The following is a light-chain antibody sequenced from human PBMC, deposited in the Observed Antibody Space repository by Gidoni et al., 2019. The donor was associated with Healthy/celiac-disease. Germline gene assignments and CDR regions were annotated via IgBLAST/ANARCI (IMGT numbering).Light chain of an antibody. CDR1: QSISSY. CDR2: AAS. Sequence: DIQKTQSPSSLSASVGDSVTITCRASQSISSYLNWYQQQPWKAPKLLIYAASSLQSWVPSRISGSGSGTDYTLTISSLLPEDFAAYYCHQSYSTPLFTFGPGTKVDIK. CDR3: HQSYSTPLFT. J-gene: IGKJ3*01. V-gene: IGKV1-39*01.